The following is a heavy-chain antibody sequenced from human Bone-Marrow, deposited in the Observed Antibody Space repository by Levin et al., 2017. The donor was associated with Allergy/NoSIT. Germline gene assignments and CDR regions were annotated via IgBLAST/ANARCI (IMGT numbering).Heavy chain of an antibody. J-gene: IGHJ5*02. D-gene: IGHD2-2*01. CDR1: GFTFTSAW. CDR3: ATYASTMP. V-gene: IGHV3-15*01. CDR2: VIAKSDGGTT. Sequence: PGGSLRLSCVASGFTFTSAWMSWVRQAPGKGLEWVGRVIAKSDGGTTDYAAPVEGRFTISRDDSKNTVFLQMSGLKTEDTGVYYCATYASTMPWGQGTLVTVSS.